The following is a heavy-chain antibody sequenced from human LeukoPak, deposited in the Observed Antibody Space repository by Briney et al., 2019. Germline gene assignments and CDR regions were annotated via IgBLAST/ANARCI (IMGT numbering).Heavy chain of an antibody. CDR2: IIPIFGTA. Sequence: ASVKVSCKASGGTCSSYAISWVRQAPGQGLEWMGGIIPIFGTANYAQKFQGRVTITADESTSTAYMELSSLRSEGTAVYYCARDYYDFWSGPQYGMDVWGQGTTVTVSS. CDR3: ARDYYDFWSGPQYGMDV. J-gene: IGHJ6*02. CDR1: GGTCSSYA. D-gene: IGHD3-3*01. V-gene: IGHV1-69*13.